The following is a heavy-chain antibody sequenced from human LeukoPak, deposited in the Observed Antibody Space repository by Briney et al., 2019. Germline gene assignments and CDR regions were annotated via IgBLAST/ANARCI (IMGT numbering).Heavy chain of an antibody. D-gene: IGHD6-19*01. V-gene: IGHV5-51*01. Sequence: GESPKISCKGSGYSFTSYWIGWVRQMPGKGLEWMGIIYPGDSDTRYSPSFQGQVTISADKSISTAYLQWSSLKASDTAMYYCARLAVAGTPSYYYMNVWGKGTTVTVSS. J-gene: IGHJ6*03. CDR1: GYSFTSYW. CDR3: ARLAVAGTPSYYYMNV. CDR2: IYPGDSDT.